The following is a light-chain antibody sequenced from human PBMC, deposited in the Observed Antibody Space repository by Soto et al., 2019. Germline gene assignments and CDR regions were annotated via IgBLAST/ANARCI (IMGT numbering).Light chain of an antibody. J-gene: IGKJ1*01. Sequence: ETVLTQSPATLSLSPGDRATLSCRASQSITTYLAWYQQKTGQAPKLLFYDASNRATGIPARFSASGSGTDFTLTISSLEPEDSAVYYCQQRSSWWTFGQGTTVEIK. CDR1: QSITTY. CDR3: QQRSSWWT. CDR2: DAS. V-gene: IGKV3-11*01.